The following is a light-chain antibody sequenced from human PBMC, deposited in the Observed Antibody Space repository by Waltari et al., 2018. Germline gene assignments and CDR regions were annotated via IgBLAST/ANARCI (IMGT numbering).Light chain of an antibody. Sequence: DIVMTQSPDSLAVSLGERAHINCKSSQTISYSSNNKNYLAWYQKKPGQPPRLLISWASSRESGVPDRFSGSGSGTDFTLTISSLQVEDVAIYYCQQYYSVPLTFGQGTKVGIK. J-gene: IGKJ1*01. CDR1: QTISYSSNNKNY. V-gene: IGKV4-1*01. CDR3: QQYYSVPLT. CDR2: WAS.